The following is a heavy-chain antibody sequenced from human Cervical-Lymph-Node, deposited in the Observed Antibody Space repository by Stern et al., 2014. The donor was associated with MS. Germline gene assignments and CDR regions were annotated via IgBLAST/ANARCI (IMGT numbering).Heavy chain of an antibody. J-gene: IGHJ6*02. D-gene: IGHD1-26*01. CDR1: GGTFSSYA. V-gene: IGHV1-69*01. CDR3: ARGELKEGLVRGMDV. Sequence: VQLVESGAEVKKPGSSVKGSCKASGGTFSSYAISWVRQAPGQGLEWMGGTIPILGKANYHEKFQGRVTITADESTSTAYMELSSLRSEDTAVYYCARGELKEGLVRGMDVWGQGTTVTVSS. CDR2: TIPILGKA.